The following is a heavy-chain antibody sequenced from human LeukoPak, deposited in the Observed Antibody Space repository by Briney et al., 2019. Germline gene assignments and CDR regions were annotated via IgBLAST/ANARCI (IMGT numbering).Heavy chain of an antibody. Sequence: SETLSLTCTVSGASITSYYWSWIRQPPGKGLEWIGYIYYSGGTTYHPSLRSRVTISVDTSKNQFSLKLSSVTAADTAVYYCARGSPVRFLEWLPGNYWGQGTLVTVSS. D-gene: IGHD3-3*01. CDR2: IYYSGGT. CDR3: ARGSPVRFLEWLPGNY. CDR1: GASITSYY. V-gene: IGHV4-59*01. J-gene: IGHJ4*02.